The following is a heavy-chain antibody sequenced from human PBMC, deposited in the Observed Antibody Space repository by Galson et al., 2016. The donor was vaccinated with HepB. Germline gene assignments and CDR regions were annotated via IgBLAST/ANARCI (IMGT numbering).Heavy chain of an antibody. CDR1: GGSISSGGHY. V-gene: IGHV4-31*03. J-gene: IGHJ4*02. D-gene: IGHD6-19*01. CDR2: IYHSGST. Sequence: TLSLTCTVSGGSISSGGHYWNWIRQHPGKGLEWIGYIYHSGSTYYNPSLKSRVTISVDTSKNQFSLRLSSVTAADTAVYYCARDRSEVAGTYYFDYWGQGTLVTVSS. CDR3: ARDRSEVAGTYYFDY.